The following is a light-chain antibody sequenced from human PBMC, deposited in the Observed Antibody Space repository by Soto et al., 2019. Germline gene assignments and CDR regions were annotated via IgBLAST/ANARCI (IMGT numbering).Light chain of an antibody. CDR2: LEGSGSY. CDR1: SGHSSYI. Sequence: QPVLTQSSSASASLGSSVKLTCTLSSGHSSYIIAWHQQQPGKAPRYLMKLEGSGSYNKGSGVPDRFSGSSSGADRHLTISNFQFEDEADYYCETWDSDTVFGGGTKVTVL. CDR3: ETWDSDTV. V-gene: IGLV4-60*02. J-gene: IGLJ2*01.